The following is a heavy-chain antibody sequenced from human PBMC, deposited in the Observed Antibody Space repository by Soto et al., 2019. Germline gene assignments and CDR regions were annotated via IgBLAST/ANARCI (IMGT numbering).Heavy chain of an antibody. Sequence: ASVKVSCKTSGYTFTSYGISWVRQAPGQGLEWMGWISPYNGKTNYAQKVQGRVTMTTVTSTSTAYMELRSLRSDDTAVYYCARDYSSGWSTNFWGKGENWFDPWGQGTLVTVSS. V-gene: IGHV1-18*01. CDR1: GYTFTSYG. J-gene: IGHJ5*02. D-gene: IGHD6-19*01. CDR2: ISPYNGKT. CDR3: ARDYSSGWSTNFWGKGENWFDP.